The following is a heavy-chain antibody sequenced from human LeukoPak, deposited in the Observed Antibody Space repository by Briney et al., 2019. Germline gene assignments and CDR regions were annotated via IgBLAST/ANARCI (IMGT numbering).Heavy chain of an antibody. CDR3: ARQESRNYQYEGLDY. Sequence: PGRSLRLSWAASGFSFSGYAIHWVRQAPGKGLEWVALISYNGGRKDYADSVKGRFTIHRDNSKNTVYLQMSSLRPDDTGIYSCARQESRNYQYEGLDYWGQGNLVTVSS. V-gene: IGHV3-30*04. CDR1: GFSFSGYA. J-gene: IGHJ4*02. CDR2: ISYNGGRK. D-gene: IGHD3-16*01.